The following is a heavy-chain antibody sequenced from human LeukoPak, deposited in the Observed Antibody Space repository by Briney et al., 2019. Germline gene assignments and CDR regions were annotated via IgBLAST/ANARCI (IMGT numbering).Heavy chain of an antibody. CDR2: ISYDGSNK. D-gene: IGHD4-17*01. CDR1: GFTFSSYG. Sequence: GGSLRLSCAASGFTFSSYGMHWVRQAPGKGLEWVAVISYDGSNKYYADSVKGRFTISRDNSKNTLYLQMNSLRAEDTAVYYCAKDLNKRKYGDYADYWGQGTLVTVSS. V-gene: IGHV3-30*18. J-gene: IGHJ4*02. CDR3: AKDLNKRKYGDYADY.